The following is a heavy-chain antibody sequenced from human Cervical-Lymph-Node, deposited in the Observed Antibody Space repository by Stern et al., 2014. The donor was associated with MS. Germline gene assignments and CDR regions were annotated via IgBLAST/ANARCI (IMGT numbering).Heavy chain of an antibody. CDR2: INHSGST. Sequence: QVQLQQWGAGLLKPSETLSLTCAVYGGSFSGYYWRWIRQPPGKGLEWIGEINHSGSTTSNPSLKSRATIPVDTSKNQSSPKLSTVTAADTAVYYCARGGTTVTTPVDYWGQGTLVTVSS. J-gene: IGHJ4*02. CDR1: GGSFSGYY. V-gene: IGHV4-34*01. CDR3: ARGGTTVTTPVDY. D-gene: IGHD4-17*01.